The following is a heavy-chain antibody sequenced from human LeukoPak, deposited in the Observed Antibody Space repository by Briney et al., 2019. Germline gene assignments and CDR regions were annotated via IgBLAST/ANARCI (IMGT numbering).Heavy chain of an antibody. CDR1: GCTFSSYA. V-gene: IGHV1-69*13. CDR3: AREREYCSSTSCYEVDWFDP. D-gene: IGHD2-2*01. Sequence: GASVKVSCKASGCTFSSYAISWLRQAPGQGLEWMGGIIAIFGTANYAQKFQGRVTTTADESTSTAYMELSSLTSEDTAVYYCAREREYCSSTSCYEVDWFDPWGQGTLVTVSS. J-gene: IGHJ5*02. CDR2: IIAIFGTA.